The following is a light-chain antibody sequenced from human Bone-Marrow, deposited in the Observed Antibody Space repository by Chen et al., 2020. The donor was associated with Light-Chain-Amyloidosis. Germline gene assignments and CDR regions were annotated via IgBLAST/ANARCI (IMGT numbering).Light chain of an antibody. Sequence: QSVLTQPPSASGTPGQRVTISCSGSSSNIGSRPVNWYQHFPGTAPKLLISTNTQRPSGVPDRFSGSKSDTSASLAISGLQSEDEADYYCASWDDSLNGWVFGGGTKLTVL. CDR2: TNT. CDR1: SSNIGSRP. CDR3: ASWDDSLNGWV. J-gene: IGLJ3*02. V-gene: IGLV1-44*01.